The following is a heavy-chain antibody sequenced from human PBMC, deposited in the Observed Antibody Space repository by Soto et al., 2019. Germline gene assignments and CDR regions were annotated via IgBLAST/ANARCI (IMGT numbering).Heavy chain of an antibody. CDR2: VYYSGSK. D-gene: IGHD2-2*01. CDR1: GGSISSSSYY. Sequence: SETLSLTCSVSGGSISSSSYYLGWIRQPPGKGLEWIGSVYYSGSKYYNPSLKSRVTISGDMSKNQFTLKLSSVTAADTAVYHCAKSLSAIPGDSWGQGTLVTVSS. V-gene: IGHV4-39*01. J-gene: IGHJ4*02. CDR3: AKSLSAIPGDS.